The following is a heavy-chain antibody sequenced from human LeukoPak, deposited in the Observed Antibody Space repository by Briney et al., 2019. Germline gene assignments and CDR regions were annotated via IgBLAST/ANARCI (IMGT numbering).Heavy chain of an antibody. J-gene: IGHJ4*02. Sequence: PGGSLRLSCTTSGFSFSDYGMHWVRQAPGKGLEWVAVISYDGSNKYYADSVKGRFTISRDNSKNTLYPQMNSLRAEDTAVYYCARDLGGRQWRTFDYWGQGTLVTVSS. D-gene: IGHD6-19*01. CDR1: GFSFSDYG. V-gene: IGHV3-30*03. CDR3: ARDLGGRQWRTFDY. CDR2: ISYDGSNK.